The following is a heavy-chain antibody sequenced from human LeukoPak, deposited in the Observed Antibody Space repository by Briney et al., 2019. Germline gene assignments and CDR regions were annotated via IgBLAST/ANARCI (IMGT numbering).Heavy chain of an antibody. J-gene: IGHJ4*02. Sequence: GGSLRLSCATSGFTFSRYAMHWFRQIPGKGLEWVSTISNSGDATYYADSVKGRFTISRDNSKNTLYLQMNSLRAEDTAVYYCAHKSSYCGGNCYSDYFDYWGQGTLVTVSS. CDR3: AHKSSYCGGNCYSDYFDY. D-gene: IGHD2-21*02. CDR1: GFTFSRYA. V-gene: IGHV3-23*01. CDR2: ISNSGDAT.